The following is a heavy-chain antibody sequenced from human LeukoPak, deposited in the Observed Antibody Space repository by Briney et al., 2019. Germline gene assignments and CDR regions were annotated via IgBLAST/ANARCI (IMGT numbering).Heavy chain of an antibody. J-gene: IGHJ4*02. CDR1: GGSISSYY. CDR3: ARVFSSSSADY. D-gene: IGHD6-6*01. CDR2: IYYSGST. V-gene: IGHV4-59*12. Sequence: PSETLSLTCTVSGGSISSYYWSWIRQPPGKGLEWIGYIYYSGSTNYNPSLKSRVTMSVDTSKNQFSLKLSSVTAADTAVYYCARVFSSSSADYWGQGTLVTVSS.